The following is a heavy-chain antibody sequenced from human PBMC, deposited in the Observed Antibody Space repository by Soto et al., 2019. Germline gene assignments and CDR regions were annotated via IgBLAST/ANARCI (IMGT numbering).Heavy chain of an antibody. D-gene: IGHD7-27*01. CDR3: ARCLTANGDNWFDP. CDR2: IYHSGST. CDR1: GGSISSGGYS. Sequence: QLQLQESGSGLVKPSQTLSLTCAVSGGSISSGGYSWSWIRQPPGKGLEWIGYIYHSGSTYYNPCLKSLVNISVDRSKNQFSLKLSSVTAADTSVYYCARCLTANGDNWFDPWGQGTLVTVSS. J-gene: IGHJ5*02. V-gene: IGHV4-30-2*01.